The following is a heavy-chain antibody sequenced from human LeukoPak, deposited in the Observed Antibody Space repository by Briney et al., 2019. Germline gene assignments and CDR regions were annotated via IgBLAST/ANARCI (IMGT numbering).Heavy chain of an antibody. Sequence: GASVKVSCKVSGSSLIEVAMHWVRQAPGKGLEWVGSFDPEDGEDGETHYAQKFQGRVTMTEDASTDTAYMELTSLSSEDTALYYCAMTDRYAGRPFDYWGQGTQVTVSS. J-gene: IGHJ4*02. CDR1: GSSLIEVA. V-gene: IGHV1-24*01. CDR3: AMTDRYAGRPFDY. CDR2: FDPEDGEDGET. D-gene: IGHD3-9*01.